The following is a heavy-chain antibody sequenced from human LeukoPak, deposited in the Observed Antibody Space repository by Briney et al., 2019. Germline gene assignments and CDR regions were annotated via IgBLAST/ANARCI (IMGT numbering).Heavy chain of an antibody. V-gene: IGHV4-59*08. J-gene: IGHJ3*02. CDR3: ARQPPYSSGCYEYAFDM. D-gene: IGHD6-19*01. Sequence: SETLSLTCTVSGGSISSYYWSWLRQPPGKGLEWIGYIYYSGSTNYNPSLKSRVTISVDTSKNEFSLKLSSVTAADTAVYYCARQPPYSSGCYEYAFDMWGQGTMVTVSS. CDR1: GGSISSYY. CDR2: IYYSGST.